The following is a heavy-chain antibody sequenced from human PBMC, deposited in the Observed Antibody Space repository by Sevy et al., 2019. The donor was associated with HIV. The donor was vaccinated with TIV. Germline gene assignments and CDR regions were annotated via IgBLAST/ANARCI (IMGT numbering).Heavy chain of an antibody. V-gene: IGHV3-21*01. CDR1: GFTLSSYS. D-gene: IGHD2-15*01. Sequence: GGSLRLSCAASGFTLSSYSMNWVRQAPGKGLEWVSSISSSSSYIYYADSVKGRFTISRDNAKNSLYLQMNSLRAEDTAVYYCARDPLGVANIWGQGTMVTVSS. CDR3: ARDPLGVANI. CDR2: ISSSSSYI. J-gene: IGHJ3*02.